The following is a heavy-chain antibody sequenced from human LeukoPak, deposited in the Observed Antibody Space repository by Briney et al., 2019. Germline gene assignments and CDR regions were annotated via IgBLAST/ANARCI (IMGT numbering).Heavy chain of an antibody. D-gene: IGHD5-18*01. CDR1: GYTLTELS. CDR2: FDPEDGET. Sequence: GASVKVSCKVSGYTLTELSMHWVRQAPGKGLEWMGGFDPEDGETIYAQKFQGRVTMTEDTSTDTAYMELSSLRSEDTAVYYCATVAAMVTSYYFDYWGQGTLVTVPS. CDR3: ATVAAMVTSYYFDY. V-gene: IGHV1-24*01. J-gene: IGHJ4*02.